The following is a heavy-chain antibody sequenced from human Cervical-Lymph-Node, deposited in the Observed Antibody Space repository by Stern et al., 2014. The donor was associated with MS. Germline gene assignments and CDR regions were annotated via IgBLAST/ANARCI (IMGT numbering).Heavy chain of an antibody. J-gene: IGHJ4*02. Sequence: QVQLQQWGAELLKPSETLSLTCAVYGGSFSGYYWSWIRQPPGKGLEWIGEINHSGSTNYNPSLKSRVTISVDTSKNQFSLKLSSVTAADTAVYYCARGRYSSSWLRRYFDYWGQGTLVTVSS. CDR2: INHSGST. V-gene: IGHV4-34*01. D-gene: IGHD6-13*01. CDR1: GGSFSGYY. CDR3: ARGRYSSSWLRRYFDY.